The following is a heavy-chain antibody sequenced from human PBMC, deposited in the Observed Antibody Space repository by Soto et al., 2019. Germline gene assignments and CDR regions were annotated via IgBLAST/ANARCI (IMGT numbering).Heavy chain of an antibody. D-gene: IGHD3-9*01. J-gene: IGHJ4*02. CDR3: AKIPSQAYYDILTGPLDY. CDR1: GFTFSSYA. V-gene: IGHV3-23*01. CDR2: ISGSGGST. Sequence: GGSLRLSCAASGFTFSSYAMSWVRQAPGKGLEWVSAISGSGGSTYYADSVKGRFTISRDNSKNTLYLQVNSLRAEDTAVYYCAKIPSQAYYDILTGPLDYWGQGTLVTVSS.